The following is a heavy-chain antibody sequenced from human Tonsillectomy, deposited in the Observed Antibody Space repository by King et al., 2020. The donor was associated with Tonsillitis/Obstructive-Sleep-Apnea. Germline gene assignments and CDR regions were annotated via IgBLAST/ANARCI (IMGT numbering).Heavy chain of an antibody. J-gene: IGHJ3*02. Sequence: QLVESGGSVVQPGRSLRLSCAASGFTFSSFVMHWVRQAPGKGLEWVAVILYDGSSTSYADSVKGRFTISRDNSKNTLYLQMNSLRAEDTAVYYCAKESDAFDIWGQGTMVTVSS. V-gene: IGHV3-30*18. CDR3: AKESDAFDI. CDR1: GFTFSSFV. CDR2: ILYDGSST.